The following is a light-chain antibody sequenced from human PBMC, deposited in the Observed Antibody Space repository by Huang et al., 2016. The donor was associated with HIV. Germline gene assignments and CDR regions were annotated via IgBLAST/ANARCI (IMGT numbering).Light chain of an antibody. J-gene: IGKJ1*01. V-gene: IGKV1-27*01. CDR3: QRYDSAPRA. CDR2: GAS. Sequence: DIQLTQSPSSLSASPGVRVTLSCRANQDLCNFLAWYPHQPWGVPRLLIYGASTLQSGVPSRFSGRGSGTDFTLTITSFQPEDVATYYCQRYDSAPRAFGQGTKVEI. CDR1: QDLCNF.